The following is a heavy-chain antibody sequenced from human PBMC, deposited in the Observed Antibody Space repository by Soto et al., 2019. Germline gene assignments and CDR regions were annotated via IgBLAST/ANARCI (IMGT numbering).Heavy chain of an antibody. CDR2: IYYSGST. Sequence: SETLSLTCTFSVVSISSGGYYWSWIRQHPGKGLEWIGYIYYSGSTYYNPSLKSRVTISVDTSKNQFSLKLSSVTAADTAVYYCARVGVAARSYYYYGMDVWGQGTTVTVSS. CDR3: ARVGVAARSYYYYGMDV. D-gene: IGHD2-15*01. CDR1: VVSISSGGYY. J-gene: IGHJ6*02. V-gene: IGHV4-31*03.